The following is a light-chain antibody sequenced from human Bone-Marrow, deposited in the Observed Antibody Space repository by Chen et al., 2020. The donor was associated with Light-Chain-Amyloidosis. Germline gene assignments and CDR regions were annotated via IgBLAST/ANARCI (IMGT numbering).Light chain of an antibody. V-gene: IGKV3-11*01. J-gene: IGKJ5*01. CDR1: QSVGTN. CDR3: QQRSNWPPSIT. Sequence: EIVLTQSPATLSLSPGERATRSCRASQSVGTNLAWYQQKPGQAPRLLIYAVSDMATGIPARFRGSGSGTDFTLTISSLEPADFAVYYCQQRSNWPPSITFGQGTRLDIK. CDR2: AVS.